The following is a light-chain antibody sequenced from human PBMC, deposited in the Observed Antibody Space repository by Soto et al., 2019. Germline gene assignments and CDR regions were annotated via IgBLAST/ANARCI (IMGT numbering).Light chain of an antibody. CDR2: GAS. J-gene: IGKJ4*01. CDR1: QSVSSTY. CDR3: QQTYNTPRT. V-gene: IGKV3-20*01. Sequence: EIVLTQSPGTLSLPLGETATLSCRASQSVSSTYLAWYQQKPGQAPRLLIYGASSRASGIPDRFSGSGSGTDFTLTISRLEPEDFATYYCQQTYNTPRTFGGGTRVEIK.